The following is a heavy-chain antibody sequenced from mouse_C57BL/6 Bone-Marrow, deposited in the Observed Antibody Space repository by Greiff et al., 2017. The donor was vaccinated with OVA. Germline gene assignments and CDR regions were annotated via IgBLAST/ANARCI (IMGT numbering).Heavy chain of an antibody. J-gene: IGHJ3*01. CDR3: ARSGRMGGYDDEFAY. D-gene: IGHD2-2*01. CDR2: IYWDDDK. V-gene: IGHV8-12*01. CDR1: GFSLSTSGMG. Sequence: QVTLKVSGPGILQSSQTLSLTCSFSGFSLSTSGMGVSWIRQPSGKGLEWLAHIYWDDDKRYNPSLKSRLTISKDTSRNQVFLKITSVDTADTATYYCARSGRMGGYDDEFAYWGQGTLVTVSA.